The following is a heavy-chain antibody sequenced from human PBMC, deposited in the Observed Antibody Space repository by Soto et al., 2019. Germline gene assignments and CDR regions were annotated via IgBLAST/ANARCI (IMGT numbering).Heavy chain of an antibody. D-gene: IGHD6-19*01. J-gene: IGHJ6*02. CDR1: GASVSSNSAA. Sequence: PSQTLSLTCALSGASVSSNSAAWNWIRQSPSRGLEWLGRTYYRSKWYNDYAVSVKSRITINPDTSKNQFSLQLNSVTPEDTAVYYCARSQIAVAGPRTYYYGMDVWGQGTTVTVSS. CDR2: TYYRSKWYN. V-gene: IGHV6-1*01. CDR3: ARSQIAVAGPRTYYYGMDV.